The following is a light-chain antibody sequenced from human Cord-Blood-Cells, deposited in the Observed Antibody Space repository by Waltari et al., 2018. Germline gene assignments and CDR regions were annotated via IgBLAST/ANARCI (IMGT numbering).Light chain of an antibody. J-gene: IGLJ2*01. CDR3: SSYAGSNNLV. V-gene: IGLV2-8*01. CDR2: EVS. CDR1: SSDVGGYNY. Sequence: QSALTQPPSASGSPGQPVTISCTGTSSDVGGYNYVSWYQQHPGKAPKLMIYEVSKRPSGVPDRFSGSKSGNTASLTASGLQAEDEADYYCSSYAGSNNLVFGGGTKLTVL.